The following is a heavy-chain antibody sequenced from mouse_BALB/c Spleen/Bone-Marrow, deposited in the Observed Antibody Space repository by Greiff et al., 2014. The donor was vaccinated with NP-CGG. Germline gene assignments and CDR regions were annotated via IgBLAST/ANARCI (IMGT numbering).Heavy chain of an antibody. CDR3: ARRYGKGWYFDV. D-gene: IGHD2-10*02. CDR2: ILPGSGSN. J-gene: IGHJ1*01. Sequence: QVQLQQSGAELMKPGASVKISCKATGYTFSGYWIEWVKQRPGHGLEWIGEILPGSGSNKYNEKFKGKATLIADTSSNTACLQRSSLTSEDSAVYYCARRYGKGWYFDVWGAGTTVTVSA. V-gene: IGHV1-9*01. CDR1: GYTFSGYW.